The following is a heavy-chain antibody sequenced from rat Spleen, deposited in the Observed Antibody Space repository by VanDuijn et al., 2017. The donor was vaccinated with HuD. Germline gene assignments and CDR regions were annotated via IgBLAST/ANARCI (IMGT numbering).Heavy chain of an antibody. CDR2: MWSGGST. CDR3: ARERSRFDY. D-gene: IGHD1-4*01. CDR1: GFSLTSYN. Sequence: QVQLMESGPGLVQPSETLSLTCTVSGFSLTSYNVHWVRQPPGKGLEWMGVMWSGGSTDYNSALKSRLSISKDTSKSQVFLKMNSLQTEDTATYYCARERSRFDYWGQGVMVTVSS. V-gene: IGHV2-45*01. J-gene: IGHJ2*01.